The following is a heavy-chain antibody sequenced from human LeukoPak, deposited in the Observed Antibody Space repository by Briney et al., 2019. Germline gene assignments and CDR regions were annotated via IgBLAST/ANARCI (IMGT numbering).Heavy chain of an antibody. D-gene: IGHD6-19*01. CDR3: SKETSYSSGWYFDY. CDR2: VGGSDVEQ. V-gene: IGHV3-23*01. CDR1: GFTFSSNA. J-gene: IGHJ4*02. Sequence: GGSPRLACAAAGFTFSSNAMRWVSQAPGKGRGWVSVVGGSDVEQYYADSVKGRFTISRDNSKNTLYLQMNSLRAEDTAVYYCSKETSYSSGWYFDYWGQGTLVTVSS.